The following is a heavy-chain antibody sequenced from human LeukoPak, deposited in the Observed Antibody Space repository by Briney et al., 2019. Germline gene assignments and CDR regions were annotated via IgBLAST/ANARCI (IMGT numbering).Heavy chain of an antibody. Sequence: SETLSLTCAVPGYSISSGYYWGWIRQPPGKGLEWIGSIYHSGSTYYNPSLKSRVTISVDTSKNQFSLKLSSVTAADTAVYYCARSRDGLFDYWGQGTLVTVSS. J-gene: IGHJ4*02. CDR2: IYHSGST. V-gene: IGHV4-38-2*01. CDR3: ARSRDGLFDY. CDR1: GYSISSGYY.